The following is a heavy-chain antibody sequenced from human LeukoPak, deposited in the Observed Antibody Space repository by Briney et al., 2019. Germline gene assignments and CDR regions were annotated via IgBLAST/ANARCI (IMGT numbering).Heavy chain of an antibody. D-gene: IGHD3-22*01. CDR1: GFTFSSYV. J-gene: IGHJ4*02. CDR3: AKEATYYYDSSGYPDY. CDR2: ISGSGGST. Sequence: GGSLRLSCAASGFTFSSYVMSWVRQAPGKGLEWVSAISGSGGSTYYADSVKGRFTISRDNSKNTLYLQMNSLRAEDTAVYYCAKEATYYYDSSGYPDYWGQGTLVTVSS. V-gene: IGHV3-23*01.